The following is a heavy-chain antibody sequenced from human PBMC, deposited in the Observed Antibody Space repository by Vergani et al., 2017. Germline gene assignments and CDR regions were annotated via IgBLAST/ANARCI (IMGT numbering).Heavy chain of an antibody. CDR2: IYYSGST. J-gene: IGHJ1*01. CDR3: ANSYYDNSGYPGLQH. V-gene: IGHV4-59*01. D-gene: IGHD3-22*01. CDR1: GGSISSYY. Sequence: QVQLQQWGAGLLKPSETLSLTCAVYGGSISSYYWSWIRQPPGKGLEWIGYIYYSGSTNYNPSLKSRVTISVDTSKNQFSLKLSSVTAADTAVYYCANSYYDNSGYPGLQHWGQGTLVTVSS.